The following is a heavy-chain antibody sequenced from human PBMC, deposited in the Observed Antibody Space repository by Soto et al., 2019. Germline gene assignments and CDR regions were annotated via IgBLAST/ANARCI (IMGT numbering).Heavy chain of an antibody. V-gene: IGHV1-18*01. D-gene: IGHD6-19*01. J-gene: IGHJ4*02. CDR3: AREWDNKSEHSSGWYDDF. CDR2: ISGYSGHT. CDR1: VYTYSSYG. Sequence: GASVKVSCKASVYTYSSYGISWVRQAPGQGLEWMGWISGYSGHTYYAQKFQGRVTMTTDTSTNTVYMELRSLRSDDTAVYYCAREWDNKSEHSSGWYDDFWGQGTLVTVSS.